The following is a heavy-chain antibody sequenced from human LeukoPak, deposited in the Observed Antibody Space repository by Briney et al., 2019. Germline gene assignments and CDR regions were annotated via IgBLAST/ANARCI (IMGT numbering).Heavy chain of an antibody. CDR3: ARDAGYGSGIYIDH. CDR1: AFTFSTYS. CDR2: ITYDGKNK. V-gene: IGHV3-30*04. J-gene: IGHJ4*02. D-gene: IGHD3-10*01. Sequence: GGSVRLSCVDSAFTFSTYSMHWVRQAPGKGREWVAVITYDGKNKYYADSVKGRFTISRDNSGNTVHLQMNSLRPEDTAVCYCARDAGYGSGIYIDHWGQGALVTVSS.